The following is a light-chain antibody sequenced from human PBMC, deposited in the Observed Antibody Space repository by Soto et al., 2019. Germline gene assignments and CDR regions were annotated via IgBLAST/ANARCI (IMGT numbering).Light chain of an antibody. CDR2: DIS. CDR3: QQYNDWPLT. V-gene: IGKV3D-15*01. CDR1: QSVSSN. J-gene: IGKJ4*01. Sequence: EIVMTQSPATRSVSPGERATLSCRASQSVSSNLAWYQQKPGQAPSLLIYDISARATGIPTRFSGSGSGTEFTLTISSLQSEDFAVYYCQQYNDWPLTFGGGTNVEIK.